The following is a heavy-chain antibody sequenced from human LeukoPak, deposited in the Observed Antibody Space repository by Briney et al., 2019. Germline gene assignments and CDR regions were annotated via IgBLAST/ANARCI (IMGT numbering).Heavy chain of an antibody. CDR3: ARDNALWFGEQPQAYGY. J-gene: IGHJ4*02. D-gene: IGHD3-10*01. CDR2: ISGSGGST. Sequence: PGGSLRLSCAASGFTFSSYGMSWVRQAPGKGLEWVSAISGSGGSTYYADSVKGRFTISRDNSKNTLYLQMNSLRAEDTAVYYCARDNALWFGEQPQAYGYWGQGTLVTVSS. V-gene: IGHV3-23*01. CDR1: GFTFSSYG.